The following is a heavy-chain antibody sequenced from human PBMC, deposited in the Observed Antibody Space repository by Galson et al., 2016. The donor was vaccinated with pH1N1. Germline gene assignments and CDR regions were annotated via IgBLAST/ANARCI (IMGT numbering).Heavy chain of an antibody. CDR3: AKSSGWFWGYFDY. D-gene: IGHD6-19*01. Sequence: SLRLSCAASGFTFDDYAMYWVRQAPGKGLEWVSGISWNSGSIGYADSVKGRFTISRDNAKNSLYLQMNSLRAEDTALYYCAKSSGWFWGYFDYWGQGTTVTVSS. CDR1: GFTFDDYA. J-gene: IGHJ4*03. CDR2: ISWNSGSI. V-gene: IGHV3-9*01.